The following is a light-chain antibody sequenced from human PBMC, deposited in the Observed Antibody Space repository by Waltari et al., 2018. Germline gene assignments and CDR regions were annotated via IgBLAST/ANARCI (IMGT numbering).Light chain of an antibody. CDR2: GTS. CDR3: QQYDGSVLT. J-gene: IGKJ4*01. Sequence: VVLTQSPDTLSLSPGERATLSCRASQSVSSISLVCRQQKPGQAPRLVIYGTSNRATGFPDRFSGSGSGTDFTLTISRLEPEDFAMYYCQQYDGSVLTFGGGTKVEL. CDR1: QSVSSIS. V-gene: IGKV3-20*01.